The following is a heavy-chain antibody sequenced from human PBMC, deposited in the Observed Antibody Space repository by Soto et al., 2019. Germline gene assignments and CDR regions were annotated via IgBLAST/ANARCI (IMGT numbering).Heavy chain of an antibody. CDR3: AREYGSSYSPRYYGMDV. D-gene: IGHD6-13*01. J-gene: IGHJ6*02. CDR2: IKQDGSEK. V-gene: IGHV3-7*05. CDR1: GLTLSSNW. Sequence: EVQLVESGGGLVQPGGSWRLPCAAPGLTLSSNWMGWVRQAPGKGREWVANIKQDGSEKYYVDSVKGRFTISRDTAKSSLYLQLNSLRAEDTAVYYCAREYGSSYSPRYYGMDVWGQGTTVTVSS.